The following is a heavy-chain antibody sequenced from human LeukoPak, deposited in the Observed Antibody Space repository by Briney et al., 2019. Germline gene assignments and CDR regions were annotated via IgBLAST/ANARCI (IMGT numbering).Heavy chain of an antibody. J-gene: IGHJ5*02. D-gene: IGHD3-3*01. CDR2: MNPNSGNT. CDR1: GYTFTSYD. CDR3: ARGQQITIFGVVILVGWFDP. V-gene: IGHV1-8*03. Sequence: ASVKVSCKASGYTFTSYDINWVRQATGQGLEWMGWMNPNSGNTGYAQKFQGRVTITRNTSISTAYMELSSLRSEDTAVYYCARGQQITIFGVVILVGWFDPWGRGTLVTVSS.